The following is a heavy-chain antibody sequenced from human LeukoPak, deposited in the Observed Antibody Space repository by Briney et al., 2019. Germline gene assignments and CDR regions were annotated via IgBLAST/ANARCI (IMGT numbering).Heavy chain of an antibody. V-gene: IGHV3-15*01. J-gene: IGHJ4*02. CDR2: TIGGDGPA. D-gene: IGHD4-23*01. Sequence: GGSLRLSCAVSGLRFRDAWLCLVRQAPGKGLEWIGRTIGGDGPADYAAPVKGRFTISRDYSKDTMYLHMNSLKTEDTAVYYCTWMATVVTVDIWGQGTLVTVSS. CDR3: TWMATVVTVDI. CDR1: GLRFRDAW.